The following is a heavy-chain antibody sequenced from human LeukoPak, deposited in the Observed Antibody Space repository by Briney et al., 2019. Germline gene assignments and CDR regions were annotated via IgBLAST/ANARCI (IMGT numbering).Heavy chain of an antibody. J-gene: IGHJ2*01. CDR1: GGSISSYY. V-gene: IGHV4-59*08. Sequence: SETPSLPCPVSGGSISSYYWSLIRPPPGKGLEWIGYIYYSGSTNYNPSLKSRVTISVDTSKNQFSLKLSSVTAADTSVYYCARLGRTSYWYFDLWGRGTLVTVSS. CDR3: ARLGRTSYWYFDL. CDR2: IYYSGST. D-gene: IGHD2-2*01.